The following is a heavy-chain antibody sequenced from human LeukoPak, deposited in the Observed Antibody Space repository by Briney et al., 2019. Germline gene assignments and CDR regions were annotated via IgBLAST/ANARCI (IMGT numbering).Heavy chain of an antibody. CDR3: AKASSSSRFYYMDV. J-gene: IGHJ6*03. Sequence: PGGSLRLSSAASGFTFDDYAMHWVRQAPGKGLEWVSGISWNSGSIGYADSVKGRFTISRDNAKNSLYLQMNSLRAEDMALYYCAKASSSSRFYYMDVWGKGTTVTVSS. V-gene: IGHV3-9*03. D-gene: IGHD6-13*01. CDR2: ISWNSGSI. CDR1: GFTFDDYA.